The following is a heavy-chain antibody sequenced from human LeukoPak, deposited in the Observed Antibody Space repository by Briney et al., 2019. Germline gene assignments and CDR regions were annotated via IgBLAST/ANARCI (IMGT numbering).Heavy chain of an antibody. Sequence: HPGRSLRLSCAASGFTFSSYAMHWVRQAPGKGLEWVAVISYDGSNKYYADSVKGRFTISRDNSKNTLYLQMNSLRAEDTAVYYCAKSSYYDASGYYREYYFDSWGQGTLVTVSS. CDR3: AKSSYYDASGYYREYYFDS. D-gene: IGHD3-22*01. J-gene: IGHJ4*02. V-gene: IGHV3-30-3*02. CDR2: ISYDGSNK. CDR1: GFTFSSYA.